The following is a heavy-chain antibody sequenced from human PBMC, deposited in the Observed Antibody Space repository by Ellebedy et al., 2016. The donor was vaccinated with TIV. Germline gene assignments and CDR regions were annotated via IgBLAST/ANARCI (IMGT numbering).Heavy chain of an antibody. V-gene: IGHV4-59*01. Sequence: SETLSLXXTVSGDSITSYYWSWIRQPPGKGLEWIGYFYHSGSTNYNPSLKSRVTISVHTSKNQFSLNLTSVTAADTAVYYCAGVRQTSTWPIDYWGQGTLVTVSS. D-gene: IGHD2-2*01. CDR3: AGVRQTSTWPIDY. J-gene: IGHJ4*02. CDR2: FYHSGST. CDR1: GDSITSYY.